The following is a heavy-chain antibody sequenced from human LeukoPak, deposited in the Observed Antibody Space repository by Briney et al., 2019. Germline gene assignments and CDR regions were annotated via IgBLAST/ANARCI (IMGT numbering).Heavy chain of an antibody. CDR3: AKSASLAARGSYSYMDV. CDR1: GFILGSYG. D-gene: IGHD6-6*01. CDR2: IRYHGSDK. V-gene: IGHV3-30*02. Sequence: GGSLRLSCRASGFILGSYGMHWVRQSPGKGLEWVAFIRYHGSDKYYADFVKGRFTISRDTSENMLYLQMNSLTPEDTAVYYCAKSASLAARGSYSYMDVWGKGTTVTVSS. J-gene: IGHJ6*03.